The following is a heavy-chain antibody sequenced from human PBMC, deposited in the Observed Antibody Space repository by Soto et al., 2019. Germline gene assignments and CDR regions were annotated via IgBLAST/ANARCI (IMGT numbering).Heavy chain of an antibody. Sequence: QLQLQESGSGLVKPSQTLSLTCAVSGGSISSGGYSWSWIRQPPGQGLEWIGYIYHSGSTYYNPSLKSRVTISVNRSKNQFSRKLSSVTAADTAVYYCARGRLAAAGDYYYCGMDVWGQGTTVTVSS. V-gene: IGHV4-30-2*01. CDR2: IYHSGST. CDR3: ARGRLAAAGDYYYCGMDV. CDR1: GGSISSGGYS. D-gene: IGHD6-13*01. J-gene: IGHJ6*02.